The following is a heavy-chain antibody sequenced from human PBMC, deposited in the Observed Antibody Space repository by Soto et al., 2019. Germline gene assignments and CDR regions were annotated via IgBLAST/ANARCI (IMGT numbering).Heavy chain of an antibody. CDR2: IYYSGST. V-gene: IGHV4-59*12. Sequence: SETLSLTCAVSGGSISIYYWSWIRQPPGKGLEWIGYIYYSGSTNYNPYLKRRVTISVDTPKNQFSLKLSSVTAADTAVYYCARGGGTQVDYWGQGTLVTVSS. CDR3: ARGGGTQVDY. J-gene: IGHJ4*02. CDR1: GGSISIYY. D-gene: IGHD1-26*01.